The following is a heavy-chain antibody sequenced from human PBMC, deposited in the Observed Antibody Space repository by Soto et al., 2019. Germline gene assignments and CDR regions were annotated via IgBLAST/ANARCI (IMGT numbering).Heavy chain of an antibody. CDR2: ISSSSTYI. CDR3: ARDGRYSSSSNSGDFDY. Sequence: PWGSLRLSCAASGFTLSSYSMNWVRQAPGKGLEWVSSISSSSTYIYYADSVKGRFTISRDNAKNSLYLQMNSLRAEDTAVYYCARDGRYSSSSNSGDFDYWGQGTLVTVSS. J-gene: IGHJ4*02. CDR1: GFTLSSYS. D-gene: IGHD6-6*01. V-gene: IGHV3-21*04.